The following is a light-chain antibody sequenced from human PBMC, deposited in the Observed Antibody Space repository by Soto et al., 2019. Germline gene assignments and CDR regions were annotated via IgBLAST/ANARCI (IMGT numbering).Light chain of an antibody. CDR1: QSINSW. V-gene: IGKV1-5*03. CDR2: KAS. Sequence: DIQMTQSPSTLSASVGDRVTITCRASQSINSWLAWYQQKPGKAPKLLIYKASSLESGVPSRFSGSGSGTEFTLTISRLQPDDFETYYCQQYNTDSSFGGGTKVEIK. J-gene: IGKJ4*01. CDR3: QQYNTDSS.